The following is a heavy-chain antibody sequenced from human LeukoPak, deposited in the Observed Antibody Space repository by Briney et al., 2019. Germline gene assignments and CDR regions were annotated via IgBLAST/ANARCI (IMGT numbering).Heavy chain of an antibody. V-gene: IGHV3-48*03. Sequence: GGSLRLSCAASGFTFRSYEMNWVRQAPGKGLEWLSYISNSGSTIYYADSVKGRFTISRDNAKNTVYLQMNSLRAEDTAVYYCATFGFNWNLGYWGQGTLVTVSS. D-gene: IGHD1-20*01. J-gene: IGHJ4*02. CDR1: GFTFRSYE. CDR2: ISNSGSTI. CDR3: ATFGFNWNLGY.